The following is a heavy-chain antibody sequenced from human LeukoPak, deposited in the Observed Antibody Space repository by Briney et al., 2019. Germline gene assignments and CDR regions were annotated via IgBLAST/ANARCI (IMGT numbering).Heavy chain of an antibody. CDR1: GGSISSYY. Sequence: SETLSLTCTVSGGSISSYYWSWIRQPPGKGLEWIGYIYYSGSTNYNPSLKSRVTISVDTSKNQFSLKLSSVTAADTAVYYCARALYRSPSYFDYWGQGTLVTVSS. CDR2: IYYSGST. CDR3: ARALYRSPSYFDY. V-gene: IGHV4-59*01. D-gene: IGHD2-8*01. J-gene: IGHJ4*02.